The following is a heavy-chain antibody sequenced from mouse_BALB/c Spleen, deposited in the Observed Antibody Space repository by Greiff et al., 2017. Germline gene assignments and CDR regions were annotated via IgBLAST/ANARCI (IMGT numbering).Heavy chain of an antibody. V-gene: IGHV1-69*02. Sequence: VQLQQPGAELVRPGASVKLSCKASGYTFTSYWINWVKQRPGQGLEWIGNIYPSDSYTNYNQKFKDKATLTVDKSSSTAYMQLSSPTSEDSAVYYCTRSGDYDGEVYYFDYWGQGTTLTVSS. CDR2: IYPSDSYT. D-gene: IGHD2-4*01. CDR1: GYTFTSYW. J-gene: IGHJ2*01. CDR3: TRSGDYDGEVYYFDY.